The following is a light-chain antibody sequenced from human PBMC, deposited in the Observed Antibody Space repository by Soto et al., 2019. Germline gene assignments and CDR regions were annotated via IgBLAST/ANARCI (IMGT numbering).Light chain of an antibody. Sequence: QSVLTQSPSVSGAPRQSVNISCSGTNSNIGSNAVHWYQQLPGKAPKLLMYYNDMLPSGVSDRFSGSTTAISASLAISGLHPEDEGDDYCATWDDRLTAGVFGGGTKLTVL. CDR2: YND. CDR1: NSNIGSNA. CDR3: ATWDDRLTAGV. V-gene: IGLV1-36*01. J-gene: IGLJ3*02.